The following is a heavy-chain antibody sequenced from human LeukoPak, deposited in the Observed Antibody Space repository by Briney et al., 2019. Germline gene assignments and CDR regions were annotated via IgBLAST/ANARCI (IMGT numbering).Heavy chain of an antibody. V-gene: IGHV1-46*01. CDR3: ARSYYDSSGYYAPGAFDI. D-gene: IGHD3-22*01. J-gene: IGHJ3*02. CDR2: INPSGGST. Sequence: GASVKVSCKASGYTFTSYYMHWVRQAPGQGLEWMGIINPSGGSTSYAQKFQGRVTMTRDMSTSTVYMELSRLRSEDTAVYYCARSYYDSSGYYAPGAFDIWGQGTMVTVSS. CDR1: GYTFTSYY.